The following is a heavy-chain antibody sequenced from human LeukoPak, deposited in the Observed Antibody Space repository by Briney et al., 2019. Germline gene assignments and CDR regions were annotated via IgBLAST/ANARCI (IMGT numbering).Heavy chain of an antibody. V-gene: IGHV4-59*01. CDR1: GGSISSYY. Sequence: SETLSLTCTVSGGSISSYYWSWIRQPPGKGLEWIGYIYSSGSTNYNPSLKSRVTISVDTSKNQFSLKLRSVTAADTAVYYCARVSYYDFWSGYYRDAFDIWGQGTMVTVSS. CDR3: ARVSYYDFWSGYYRDAFDI. D-gene: IGHD3-3*01. CDR2: IYSSGST. J-gene: IGHJ3*02.